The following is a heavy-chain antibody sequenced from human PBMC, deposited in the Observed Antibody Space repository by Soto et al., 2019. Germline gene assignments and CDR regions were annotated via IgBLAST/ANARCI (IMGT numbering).Heavy chain of an antibody. J-gene: IGHJ4*02. D-gene: IGHD1-7*01. CDR2: IYYSGNT. CDR1: GGSISSYY. Sequence: SETLSLTCTVSGGSISSYYWSWIRQPPGKGLEWIGYIYYSGNTNYNPSLKSRVTISVDTSRNQFSLKLSSVTAADTAVYYCGRGEVDRYNWNYGIDYWGQGTLVTVSS. CDR3: GRGEVDRYNWNYGIDY. V-gene: IGHV4-59*01.